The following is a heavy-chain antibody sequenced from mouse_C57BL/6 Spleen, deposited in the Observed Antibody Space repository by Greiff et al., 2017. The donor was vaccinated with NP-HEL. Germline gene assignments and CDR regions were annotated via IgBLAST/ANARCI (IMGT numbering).Heavy chain of an antibody. Sequence: VQLQQPGAELVMPGASVKLSCKASGYTFTSYWMHWVKQRPGQGLEWIGEIDPSDSYNNYNQKFKGKSTLTVDKSSSTSYMQLSSLTSEDSAVYYFARRGITTVVALDYWGQGTTLTVSS. CDR2: IDPSDSYN. CDR1: GYTFTSYW. J-gene: IGHJ2*01. D-gene: IGHD1-1*01. V-gene: IGHV1-69*01. CDR3: ARRGITTVVALDY.